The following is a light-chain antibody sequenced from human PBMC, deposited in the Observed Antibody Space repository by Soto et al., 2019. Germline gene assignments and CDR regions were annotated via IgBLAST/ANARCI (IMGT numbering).Light chain of an antibody. CDR2: GAS. CDR3: QQYDNWPPWT. V-gene: IGKV3-15*01. J-gene: IGKJ1*01. Sequence: EKVMPQSPATLSVSPGDIATLYFRSSQSVNTHLAWYQQKPGQAPRLLIYGASTRATGIPARFSGSGSGTEFTLTISSLQPEDVAVYYCQQYDNWPPWTFGQGTKVDI. CDR1: QSVNTH.